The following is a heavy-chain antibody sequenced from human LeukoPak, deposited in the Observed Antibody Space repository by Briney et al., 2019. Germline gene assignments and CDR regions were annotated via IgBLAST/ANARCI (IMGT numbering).Heavy chain of an antibody. J-gene: IGHJ5*02. V-gene: IGHV1-69*04. CDR2: IIPIFGIA. D-gene: IGHD1-26*01. CDR1: GGTFSSYA. CDR3: ARATEIVGAANLDP. Sequence: APVKVSCKASGGTFSSYAISWVRQAPGQGLEWMGRIIPIFGIANYAQKFQGRVTITADKSTSTAYMELSSLRSEDTAVYYCARATEIVGAANLDPWGQGTLVTVSS.